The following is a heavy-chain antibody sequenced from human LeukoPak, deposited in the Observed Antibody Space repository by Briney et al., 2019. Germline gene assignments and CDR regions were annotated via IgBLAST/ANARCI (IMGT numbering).Heavy chain of an antibody. D-gene: IGHD2-8*01. CDR2: IYYSGST. Sequence: SETLSLTWTVSGGSISSSSYYWGWIRQLPGKGLEWIGSIYYSGSTYYNPCLKSRVPISVDTSKNQLSLKLSSVTAAHTAVYYCASTPPPGGIVLMVYATYFDYWGQGTLVTVSS. CDR1: GGSISSSSYY. V-gene: IGHV4-39*01. CDR3: ASTPPPGGIVLMVYATYFDY. J-gene: IGHJ4*02.